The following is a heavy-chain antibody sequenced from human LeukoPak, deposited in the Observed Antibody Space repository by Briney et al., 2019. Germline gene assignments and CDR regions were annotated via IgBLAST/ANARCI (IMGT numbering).Heavy chain of an antibody. CDR3: ARSGIIPAAIRGYYYYGMDV. D-gene: IGHD2-2*02. CDR2: MNPNSGNT. V-gene: IGHV1-8*01. CDR1: GYAFTSYD. Sequence: GASVKVSCKASGYAFTSYDISWVRQATGQGLEWMGWMNPNSGNTGYAQKFQGRVTMTRNTSISTAYMELSSLRSEDTAVYYCARSGIIPAAIRGYYYYGMDVWGQGTTVTVSS. J-gene: IGHJ6*02.